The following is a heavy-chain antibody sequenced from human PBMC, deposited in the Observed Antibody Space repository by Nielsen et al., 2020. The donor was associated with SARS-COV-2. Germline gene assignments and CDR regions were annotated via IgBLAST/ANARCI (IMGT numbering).Heavy chain of an antibody. CDR3: ASSSITIFGVVITAGGMDV. CDR1: GYTFTSYA. V-gene: IGHV1-3*01. Sequence: ASVKVSCKASGYTFTSYAMHWVRQAPGQRLEWMGWINAGNGNTKYSQKFQGRVTITADESTSTAYMELSSLRSEDTAVYYCASSSITIFGVVITAGGMDVWGQGTTVTVSS. J-gene: IGHJ6*02. CDR2: INAGNGNT. D-gene: IGHD3-3*01.